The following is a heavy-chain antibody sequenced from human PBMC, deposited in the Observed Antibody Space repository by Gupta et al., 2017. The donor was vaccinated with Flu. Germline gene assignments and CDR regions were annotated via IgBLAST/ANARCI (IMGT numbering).Heavy chain of an antibody. J-gene: IGHJ6*03. D-gene: IGHD2-2*01. CDR3: AKGPPASLTYYIHV. CDR2: ISGSGGT. V-gene: IGHV3-23*01. Sequence: EVQVLESGGGLGQPGGSLRLSCVSSGFTFTSHSMNWVRQAPGKGMEWVSSISGSGGTDYADSVKGRFAISRDNSKSTLFLQMNGLRVDDTAIYYCAKGPPASLTYYIHVWGKGTTVTVSS. CDR1: GFTFTSHS.